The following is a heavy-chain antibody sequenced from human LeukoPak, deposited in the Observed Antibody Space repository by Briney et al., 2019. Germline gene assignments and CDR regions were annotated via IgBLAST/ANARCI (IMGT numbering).Heavy chain of an antibody. CDR1: GFTFSSCG. D-gene: IGHD6-19*01. CDR2: ISYDGSNK. Sequence: GRSLRLSCAASGFTFSSCGMHWVRQAPGKGLEWVAVISYDGSNKYYADSVKGRFTISRDNSKNTLYLQMNSLRAEDTAVYYCAADSSGWSSWGQGTLVTVSS. V-gene: IGHV3-30*03. J-gene: IGHJ4*02. CDR3: AADSSGWSS.